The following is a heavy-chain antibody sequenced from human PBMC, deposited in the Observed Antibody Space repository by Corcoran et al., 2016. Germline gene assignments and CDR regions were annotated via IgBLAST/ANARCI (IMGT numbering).Heavy chain of an antibody. CDR1: GDSVSNGSTS. J-gene: IGHJ5*02. CDR3: AREFYWFYP. V-gene: IGHV6-1*01. Sequence: QVQLQQSGAGLVKPSQTLSLTCAISGDSVSNGSTSWNWIRQSPSRGLEWLGRTYYRYKWYSEYAVFVKSRITINPDTSKNQFSLHLNSVTPEDTAVYYCAREFYWFYPWCQGTLVTVSS. CDR2: TYYRYKWYS.